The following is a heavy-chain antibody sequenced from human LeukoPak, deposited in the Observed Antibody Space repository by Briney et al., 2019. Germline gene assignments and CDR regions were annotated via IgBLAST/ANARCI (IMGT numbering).Heavy chain of an antibody. CDR2: INPDGSST. D-gene: IGHD1-14*01. CDR1: GFTFNSYA. Sequence: PGGSLRLSCAASGFTFNSYAMTWVRQAPGKGLVWVSRINPDGSSTSYADSVKGRFTISRDNAKNTLYLQMNSLRAEDTAVYYCARGPLGTGEIDYWGQGTLVTVSS. V-gene: IGHV3-74*01. J-gene: IGHJ4*02. CDR3: ARGPLGTGEIDY.